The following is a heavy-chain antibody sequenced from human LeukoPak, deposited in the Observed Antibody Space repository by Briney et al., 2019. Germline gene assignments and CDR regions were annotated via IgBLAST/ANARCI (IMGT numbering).Heavy chain of an antibody. J-gene: IGHJ4*02. CDR2: IIPIFGTA. D-gene: IGHD1-26*01. Sequence: SVKVSCRASGGTFSSYAISWVRQAPGQGLEWMRRIIPIFGTANYAQKFQGRVTITTDESTSTAYMELSSLRSEDTAVYYCASGGIVGATGYFDYWGQGTLVTVSS. CDR3: ASGGIVGATGYFDY. CDR1: GGTFSSYA. V-gene: IGHV1-69*05.